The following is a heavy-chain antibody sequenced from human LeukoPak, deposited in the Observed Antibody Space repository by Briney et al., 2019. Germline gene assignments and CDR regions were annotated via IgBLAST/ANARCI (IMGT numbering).Heavy chain of an antibody. D-gene: IGHD3-22*01. CDR1: GYTFTSYD. J-gene: IGHJ6*02. CDR3: ARVFKDYYDSSGYYPSVYYYGMDV. CDR2: MNPNSGNT. V-gene: IGHV1-8*01. Sequence: ASVKVSCKASGYTFTSYDINWVRQATGQGLEWMGWMNPNSGNTGYAQKFQGRVTMTRNTSISTAYMELSSLRSEDTAVYYCARVFKDYYDSSGYYPSVYYYGMDVWGQGTTVTVSS.